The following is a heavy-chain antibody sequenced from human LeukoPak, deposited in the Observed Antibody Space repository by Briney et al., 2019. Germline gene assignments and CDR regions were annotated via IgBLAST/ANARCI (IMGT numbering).Heavy chain of an antibody. CDR3: AKNWVASSWFNWFDP. V-gene: IGHV3-21*04. CDR2: MSINSGLI. J-gene: IGHJ5*02. D-gene: IGHD6-13*01. Sequence: GGSLRLSCAASGFTFSHYSMNWVRQAPGKGLEWVSSMSINSGLIYYADSVKGRFTISRDNAKNSLYLQMNSLRAEDTAVYYCAKNWVASSWFNWFDPWGQGTLVTVSS. CDR1: GFTFSHYS.